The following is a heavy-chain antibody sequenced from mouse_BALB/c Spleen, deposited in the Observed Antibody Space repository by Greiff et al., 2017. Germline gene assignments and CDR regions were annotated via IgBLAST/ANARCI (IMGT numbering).Heavy chain of an antibody. D-gene: IGHD2-4*01. CDR1: GFTFSSYA. Sequence: EVKLMESGGGLVKPGGSLKLSCAASGFTFSSYAMSWVRQTPEKRLEWVATISSGGRYTYYPDSVKGRFTISRDNAKNTLYLQMSSLRSEDTAMYYCAREVITLSYYAMDYWGQGTSVTVSS. J-gene: IGHJ4*01. CDR2: ISSGGRYT. V-gene: IGHV5-9-3*01. CDR3: AREVITLSYYAMDY.